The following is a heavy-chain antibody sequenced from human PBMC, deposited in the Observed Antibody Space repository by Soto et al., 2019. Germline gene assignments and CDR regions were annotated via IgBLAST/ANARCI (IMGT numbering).Heavy chain of an antibody. V-gene: IGHV1-8*01. Sequence: GASVKVSCKASGYTFSTYDIDWVRLATGQGLEWMGSMNPNSGNTEYAQKFQGRVTMTRDTSISTAYMELSSLRSEDTAIYYCARTIGGIAAAGNDYWGQGTLVTVSS. CDR1: GYTFSTYD. CDR3: ARTIGGIAAAGNDY. J-gene: IGHJ4*02. CDR2: MNPNSGNT. D-gene: IGHD6-13*01.